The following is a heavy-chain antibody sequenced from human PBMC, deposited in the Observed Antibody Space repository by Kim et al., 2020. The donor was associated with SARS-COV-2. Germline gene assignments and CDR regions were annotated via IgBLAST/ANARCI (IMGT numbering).Heavy chain of an antibody. Sequence: NPPRKSRVTISVDTSKSQFSLKLSSVTGADTAVYYCARVSSFFGVVRNFDYWGQGTLVTVSS. CDR3: ARVSSFFGVVRNFDY. D-gene: IGHD3-3*01. J-gene: IGHJ4*02. V-gene: IGHV4-31*02.